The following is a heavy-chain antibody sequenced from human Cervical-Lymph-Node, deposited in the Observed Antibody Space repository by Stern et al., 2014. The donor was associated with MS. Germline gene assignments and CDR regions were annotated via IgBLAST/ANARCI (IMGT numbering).Heavy chain of an antibody. V-gene: IGHV2-70*04. D-gene: IGHD3-3*01. J-gene: IGHJ4*02. Sequence: QVTLKESSPALVKPTQTLTLTCTFSGFSLVTSGVRVSWIRQPPGKALEWLARMDWNDKTFYNTSLMTRLTISKDTSKNQVVLTMTNVDPVDTATYYCARMMGSGYRHYFDYWGQGTPVTVS. CDR2: MDWNDKT. CDR1: GFSLVTSGVR. CDR3: ARMMGSGYRHYFDY.